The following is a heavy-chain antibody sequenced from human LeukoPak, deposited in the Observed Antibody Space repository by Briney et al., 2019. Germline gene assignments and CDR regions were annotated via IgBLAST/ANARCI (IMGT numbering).Heavy chain of an antibody. D-gene: IGHD1-1*01. CDR2: ISGSGGST. V-gene: IGHV3-23*01. CDR3: VRDLMGAGGTTAYFHH. CDR1: GFTFSSYA. Sequence: SGGSLRLSCAASGFTFSSYAMSWVRQAPGKGLEWVSAISGSGGSTYYADSVKGRFTISRDNAKNSLYLQMNSLRAEDMAVYYCVRDLMGAGGTTAYFHHWGQGTLVTVSS. J-gene: IGHJ1*01.